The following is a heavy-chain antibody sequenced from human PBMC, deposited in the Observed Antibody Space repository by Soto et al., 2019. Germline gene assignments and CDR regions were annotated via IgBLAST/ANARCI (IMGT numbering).Heavy chain of an antibody. V-gene: IGHV4-39*01. CDR3: ARPGGPTRMGAGCLDP. CDR2: IYYSGNT. Sequence: SETLSLTCTVSGGSISRSSYYWGWIRQPPGKGLEWIGSIYYSGNTYYNPSLKSRVTISVDTSKNLFSLNLSSLTAADTAVYYSARPGGPTRMGAGCLDPWGQGTLVTVSS. D-gene: IGHD1-26*01. J-gene: IGHJ5*02. CDR1: GGSISRSSYY.